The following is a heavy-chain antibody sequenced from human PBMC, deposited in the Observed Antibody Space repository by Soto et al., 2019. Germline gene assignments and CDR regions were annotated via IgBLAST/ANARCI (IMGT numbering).Heavy chain of an antibody. Sequence: EVQLLESGGGLVQPGGSLRLSCAASQFTFSYYAMGWVRQAPGKGLEWVSLISGAGGSTNYADSVKGRFAISRDSSENTLYLPMNIMSAEDTAVYYCAKGRPPFDLWGRGTLVIVSS. J-gene: IGHJ2*01. CDR2: ISGAGGST. V-gene: IGHV3-23*01. D-gene: IGHD6-6*01. CDR1: QFTFSYYA. CDR3: AKGRPPFDL.